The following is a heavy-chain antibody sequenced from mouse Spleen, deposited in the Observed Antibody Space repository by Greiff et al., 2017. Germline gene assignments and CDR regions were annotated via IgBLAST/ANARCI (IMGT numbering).Heavy chain of an antibody. D-gene: IGHD2-4*01. Sequence: QVQLQQPGTELVKPGASVKLSCKASGYTFTSYWMHWVKQRPGQGLEWIGNINPSNGGTNYNEKFKSKATLTVDKSSSTAYMQLSSLTSEDSAVYYCAREGLRRGDWYFDVWGAGTTVTVSS. CDR2: INPSNGGT. CDR1: GYTFTSYW. J-gene: IGHJ1*01. V-gene: IGHV1-53*01. CDR3: AREGLRRGDWYFDV.